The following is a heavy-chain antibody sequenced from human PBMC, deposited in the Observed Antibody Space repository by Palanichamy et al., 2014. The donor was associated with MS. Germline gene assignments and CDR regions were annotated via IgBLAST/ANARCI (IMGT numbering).Heavy chain of an antibody. V-gene: IGHV3-23*01. J-gene: IGHJ4*02. D-gene: IGHD3-16*02. CDR2: ISGSGGST. Sequence: EWVSAISGSGGSTYYADSVKGRFTISRDNSKNTLYLQMNSLRAEDTAVYYCAKIPVYDYVWGSYRSYYFDYWGQGTLVTVSS. CDR3: AKIPVYDYVWGSYRSYYFDY.